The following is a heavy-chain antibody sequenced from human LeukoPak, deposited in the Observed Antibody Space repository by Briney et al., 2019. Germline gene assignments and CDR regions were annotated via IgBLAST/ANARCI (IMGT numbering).Heavy chain of an antibody. Sequence: SGGSLRLSCAASGFTFSSYSMNWVRQAPGKGLEWVSYISSSSSTIYYADSVKGRFTISRDNAKNSLILQMNSLRAEDTAVYYCAREGSYYFDYWGQGTLVTVSS. D-gene: IGHD1-26*01. J-gene: IGHJ4*02. V-gene: IGHV3-48*04. CDR2: ISSSSSTI. CDR3: AREGSYYFDY. CDR1: GFTFSSYS.